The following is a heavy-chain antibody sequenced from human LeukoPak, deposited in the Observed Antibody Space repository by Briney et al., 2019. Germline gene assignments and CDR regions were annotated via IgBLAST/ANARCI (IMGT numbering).Heavy chain of an antibody. CDR2: INLNSGGT. CDR3: ARDSHDYGDYGNWFDP. CDR1: GYTFTGYY. V-gene: IGHV1-2*02. J-gene: IGHJ5*02. D-gene: IGHD4-17*01. Sequence: GASVKVSCKASGYTFTGYYMHWVRQAPGQGLELMGWINLNSGGTNNVRKFQGRVSMTRDTSISTAYMELSRLRSDDTAVYYCARDSHDYGDYGNWFDPCGQGTLVTVSS.